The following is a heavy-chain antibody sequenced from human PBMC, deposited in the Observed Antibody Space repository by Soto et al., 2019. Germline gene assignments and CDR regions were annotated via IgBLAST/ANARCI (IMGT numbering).Heavy chain of an antibody. CDR2: IYYSGST. CDR3: AREMYCSSTSCPWVY. CDR1: GGSISSYY. Sequence: SETLSLTCTVSGGSISSYYWSWIRQPPGKGLEWIGYIYYSGSTNYNPSLRSRVTISVDTSKNQFSLKLSSVTAADTAVYYCAREMYCSSTSCPWVYWGQGTLVTVSS. V-gene: IGHV4-59*01. D-gene: IGHD2-2*01. J-gene: IGHJ4*02.